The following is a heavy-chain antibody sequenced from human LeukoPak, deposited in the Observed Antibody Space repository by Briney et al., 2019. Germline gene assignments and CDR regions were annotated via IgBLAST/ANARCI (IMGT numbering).Heavy chain of an antibody. D-gene: IGHD5-18*01. CDR1: GGSFSGYY. CDR2: INHSGST. J-gene: IGHJ5*02. V-gene: IGHV4-34*01. CDR3: SRGTNTAMVLSTPILA. Sequence: PSETLSLTCAVYGGSFSGYYWSWIRQPPGKGLEWIGEINHSGSTNYNPSLKSRVPISVETSKNQVSLKQSSVTAADTAVFYCSRGTNTAMVLSTPILAWGQGTLVTVSS.